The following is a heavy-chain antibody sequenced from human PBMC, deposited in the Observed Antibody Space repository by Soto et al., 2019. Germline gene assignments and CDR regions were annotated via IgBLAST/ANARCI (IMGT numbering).Heavy chain of an antibody. CDR1: GGSFSGYY. V-gene: IGHV4-34*01. CDR3: ARLTPIVVVNYYYYGMDV. CDR2: INHSGST. D-gene: IGHD3-22*01. Sequence: ASETLSLTCAVYGGSFSGYYWSWIRQPPGKGLEWIGEINHSGSTNYNPSLKSRVTISVDTSKNQFSLKLSSVTAADTAVYYCARLTPIVVVNYYYYGMDVWGQGTTVTVSS. J-gene: IGHJ6*02.